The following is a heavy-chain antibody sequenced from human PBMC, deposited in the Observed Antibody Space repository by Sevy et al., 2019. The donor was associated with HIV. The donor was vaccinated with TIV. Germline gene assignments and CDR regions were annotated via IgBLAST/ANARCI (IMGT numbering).Heavy chain of an antibody. CDR2: IYHSGST. CDR1: GGSISSSNW. Sequence: SETLSLTCAVSGGSISSSNWWSWVRQPPGKGLEWIGEIYHSGSTNYNPSLKSRVTISVDKSKNQFSLKLSSVTAADTAVYYCARDKGRSSSWYLHAKVGYSDYWGQGTLVTVSS. V-gene: IGHV4-4*02. J-gene: IGHJ4*02. CDR3: ARDKGRSSSWYLHAKVGYSDY. D-gene: IGHD6-13*01.